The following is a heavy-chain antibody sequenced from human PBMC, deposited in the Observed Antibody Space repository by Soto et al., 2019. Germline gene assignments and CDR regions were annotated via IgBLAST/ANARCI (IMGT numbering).Heavy chain of an antibody. CDR3: VMVDNYVTPTPQDV. D-gene: IGHD3-16*01. CDR2: ISPYTGNT. J-gene: IGHJ6*02. V-gene: IGHV1-18*01. CDR1: GYIFVNYG. Sequence: QVQLVQSGDEVKKPGASVKVSFKASGYIFVNYGIAWVRQAPSQWLEWMGWISPYTGNTHSASKVQGRLTMTTDTSTSTAYMDLGSLTSDDTAVYYCVMVDNYVTPTPQDVWGQGTTVTVSS.